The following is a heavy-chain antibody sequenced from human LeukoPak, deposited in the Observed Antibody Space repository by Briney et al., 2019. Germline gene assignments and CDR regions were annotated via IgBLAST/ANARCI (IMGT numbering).Heavy chain of an antibody. V-gene: IGHV5-51*01. J-gene: IGHJ4*02. CDR3: ASSLYCSSTSCHGFDY. D-gene: IGHD2-2*01. Sequence: GESLKISFKGSGYSFTSYWIGWVRQMPGKGLEWMGIIYPGDSDTRYSPSFQGQVTISADKSISTAYLQWSSLKASDTAMYSCASSLYCSSTSCHGFDYWGQGTLVTVSS. CDR2: IYPGDSDT. CDR1: GYSFTSYW.